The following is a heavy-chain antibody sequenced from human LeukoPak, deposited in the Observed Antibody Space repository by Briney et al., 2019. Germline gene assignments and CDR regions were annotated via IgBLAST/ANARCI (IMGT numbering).Heavy chain of an antibody. Sequence: GGSLRLSCAASGFTVSSNYMSWVRQAPGKGLEWVSVIYSGGSTYYADSVKGRFTISRDNSKNTLYLQMNSLRAEDTAVYYCARVSNYYYGMDVWGQGTTVTVSS. CDR2: IYSGGST. J-gene: IGHJ6*02. CDR3: ARVSNYYYGMDV. CDR1: GFTVSSNY. V-gene: IGHV3-66*01.